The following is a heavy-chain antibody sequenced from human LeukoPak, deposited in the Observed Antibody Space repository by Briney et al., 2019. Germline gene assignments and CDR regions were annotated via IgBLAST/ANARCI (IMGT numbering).Heavy chain of an antibody. CDR2: IIPIFGTA. CDR3: ARAVGTDGYNLWVY. J-gene: IGHJ4*02. V-gene: IGHV1-69*06. D-gene: IGHD5-24*01. Sequence: GASVKVSCKASGGTFSSYAISWVRQAPGQGLEWMGGIIPIFGTANYAQKFQGRVTITADKSTSTAYMELSSLRSEDTAVYYCARAVGTDGYNLWVYWGQGTLVTVSS. CDR1: GGTFSSYA.